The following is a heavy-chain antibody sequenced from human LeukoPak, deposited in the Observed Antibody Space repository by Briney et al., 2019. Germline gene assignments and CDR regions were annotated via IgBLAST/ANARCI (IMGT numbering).Heavy chain of an antibody. J-gene: IGHJ4*02. CDR1: GGSISSSSYY. D-gene: IGHD6-19*01. Sequence: SETLPLTCTVSGGSISSSSYYWGWIRQPPGKGLEWIGSIYYSGSTYYNPSLKSRVTISVDTSKNQFSLKLSSVTAADTAVYYCARAWGMAGLFDYWGQGTLVTVSS. CDR2: IYYSGST. V-gene: IGHV4-39*01. CDR3: ARAWGMAGLFDY.